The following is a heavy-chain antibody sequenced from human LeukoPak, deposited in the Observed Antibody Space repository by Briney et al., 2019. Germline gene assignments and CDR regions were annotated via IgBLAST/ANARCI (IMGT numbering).Heavy chain of an antibody. CDR2: IPYDGSNK. CDR1: GFTFSTYG. D-gene: IGHD1-14*01. CDR3: AKETGVAWFET. Sequence: PGGSLRLSCAASGFTFSTYGMQWVRQAPGKGLEWVTFIPYDGSNKYYADSVKGRFTISRDNSKNTLYLQMNSLRPEDTAVYYCAKETGVAWFETWGQGTLVTVSS. V-gene: IGHV3-30*02. J-gene: IGHJ5*02.